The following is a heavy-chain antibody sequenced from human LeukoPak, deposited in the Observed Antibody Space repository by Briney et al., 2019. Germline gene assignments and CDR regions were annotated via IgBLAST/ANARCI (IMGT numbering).Heavy chain of an antibody. V-gene: IGHV1-18*01. J-gene: IGHJ4*02. CDR3: ARDLSPCGSCSGGSYEY. CDR1: GYTFTSYG. Sequence: ASVKVSCKASGYTFTSYGISWVRQAPGQGLEWMGWISAYNGNTNYAQKLQGRVTMTTDTSTSTAYMELRSLRSDDTAVYYCARDLSPCGSCSGGSYEYWGQGTLVTVSS. D-gene: IGHD2-15*01. CDR2: ISAYNGNT.